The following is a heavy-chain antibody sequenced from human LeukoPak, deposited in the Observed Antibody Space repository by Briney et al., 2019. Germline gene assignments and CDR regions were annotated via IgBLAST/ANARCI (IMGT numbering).Heavy chain of an antibody. Sequence: ASVKVSCKASGYTFTSYDINWVRQATGQGLEWMGWMNPNSGNTGYAQKFQGRVTITRSTSISTAYMELSSLRSEDAAVYYCARTVQLERRSRPYYYYYYYMDVWGKGTTVTVSS. J-gene: IGHJ6*03. CDR2: MNPNSGNT. D-gene: IGHD1-1*01. V-gene: IGHV1-8*03. CDR3: ARTVQLERRSRPYYYYYYYMDV. CDR1: GYTFTSYD.